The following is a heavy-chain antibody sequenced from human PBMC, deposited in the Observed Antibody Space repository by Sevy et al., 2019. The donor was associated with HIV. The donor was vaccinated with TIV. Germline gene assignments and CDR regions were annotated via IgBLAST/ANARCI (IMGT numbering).Heavy chain of an antibody. CDR1: GGSFSGYD. Sequence: SETLSLTCAVYGGSFSGYDWSWIRQPPGKGLEWIGEIDHSGSTNYNPSLKRRVTISVETSKNQFSLKLSSVTAADTAVYYCGKGASSGWYNYYYYYGMDVWGQGTTVTVSS. V-gene: IGHV4-34*01. CDR3: GKGASSGWYNYYYYYGMDV. D-gene: IGHD6-19*01. CDR2: IDHSGST. J-gene: IGHJ6*02.